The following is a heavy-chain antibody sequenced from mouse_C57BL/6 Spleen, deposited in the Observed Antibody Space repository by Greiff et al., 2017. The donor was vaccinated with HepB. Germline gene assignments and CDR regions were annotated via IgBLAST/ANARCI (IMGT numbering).Heavy chain of an antibody. J-gene: IGHJ2*01. CDR2: IDPSDSYT. CDR3: ARYRSYAMDY. Sequence: VQLQQPGAELVMPGASVKLSCKASGYTFTSYWMHWVKQRPGQGLEWIGEIDPSDSYTNYNQKFKGKSTLTVDKSSSTAYMQLSSLTSEDSAVYYCARYRSYAMDYWGQGTTLTVSS. D-gene: IGHD6-5*01. CDR1: GYTFTSYW. V-gene: IGHV1-69*01.